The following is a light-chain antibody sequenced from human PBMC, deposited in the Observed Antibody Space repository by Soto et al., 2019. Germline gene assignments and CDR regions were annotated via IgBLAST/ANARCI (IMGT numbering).Light chain of an antibody. V-gene: IGLV1-40*01. CDR3: QSHDSSLSAYV. CDR2: GNS. J-gene: IGLJ1*01. CDR1: SSNIGAGYD. Sequence: QSVLTQPPSVSGAPGQRVTISCTGSSSNIGAGYDVHWYQQLPGTAPKLLIYGNSNRPSGVPDRFSGPKSGTSASLAITGLQAEDEAEFYCQSHDSSLSAYVFGTGTKVTVL.